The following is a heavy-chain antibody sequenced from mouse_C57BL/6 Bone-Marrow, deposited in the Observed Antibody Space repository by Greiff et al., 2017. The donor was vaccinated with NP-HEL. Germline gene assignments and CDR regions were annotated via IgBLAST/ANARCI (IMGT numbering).Heavy chain of an antibody. D-gene: IGHD1-1*01. CDR3: ARRYGSSSDY. CDR1: GYTFTSYW. Sequence: VQLQQPGAELVMPGASVKLSCKASGYTFTSYWMHWVKQRPGQGLEWIGEIDPSDSYTNYNQKFKGKSTLTVDKSSSTAYMQLSSLTSEDSAVYYCARRYGSSSDYWGQGTTLTVSS. V-gene: IGHV1-69*01. CDR2: IDPSDSYT. J-gene: IGHJ2*01.